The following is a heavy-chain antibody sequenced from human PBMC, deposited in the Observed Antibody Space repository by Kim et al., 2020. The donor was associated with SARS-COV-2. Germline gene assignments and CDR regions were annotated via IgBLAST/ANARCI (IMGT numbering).Heavy chain of an antibody. CDR3: ARDGGMAGGAFDI. Sequence: YAQKFQGRVTITADKSTSTAYMELSSLRSEDTAVYYCARDGGMAGGAFDIWGQGTMVTVSS. D-gene: IGHD6-19*01. V-gene: IGHV1-69*04. J-gene: IGHJ3*02.